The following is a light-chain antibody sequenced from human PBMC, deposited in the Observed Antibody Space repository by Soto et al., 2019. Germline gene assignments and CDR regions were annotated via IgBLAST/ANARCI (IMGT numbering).Light chain of an antibody. CDR3: SLFAGSNNFPYV. Sequence: QSALAQPPSASGSPGQSVTISCTGTSSDVGAYDYVSWYQQHPGKAPKLMIYEINKRPSGVPDRFSGSKSGNTASLTVSGLQAEDEADDYCSLFAGSNNFPYVFGTGTKVTVL. J-gene: IGLJ1*01. CDR2: EIN. CDR1: SSDVGAYDY. V-gene: IGLV2-8*01.